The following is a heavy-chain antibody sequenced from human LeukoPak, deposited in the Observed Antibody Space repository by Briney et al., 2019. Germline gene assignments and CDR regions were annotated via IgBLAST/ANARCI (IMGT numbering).Heavy chain of an antibody. CDR1: GYTFTTYD. J-gene: IGHJ4*02. D-gene: IGHD6-6*01. CDR2: MNPNSGNT. V-gene: IGHV1-8*03. CDR3: AREGSSSDFDY. Sequence: ASVKVSCKASGYTFTTYDINWVRQAAGQGLEWMGWMNPNSGNTGYAQKFQGRLTITRNASISTAYTELSSLRSDDTAVYYCAREGSSSDFDYWGQGTLVTVSS.